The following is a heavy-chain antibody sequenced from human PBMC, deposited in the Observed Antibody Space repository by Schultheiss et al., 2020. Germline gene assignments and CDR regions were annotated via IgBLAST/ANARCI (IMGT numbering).Heavy chain of an antibody. V-gene: IGHV3-30-3*01. D-gene: IGHD6-13*01. Sequence: GGSLRLSCAASAFTFSGYAMHWVRQAPGKGLEWVAVISYDGSNKYYADSVKGRFTISRDNSKNTLYLQMNSLRAEDTAVYYCAGIGRAGDWFDPWGQGTLVTV. J-gene: IGHJ5*02. CDR3: AGIGRAGDWFDP. CDR1: AFTFSGYA. CDR2: ISYDGSNK.